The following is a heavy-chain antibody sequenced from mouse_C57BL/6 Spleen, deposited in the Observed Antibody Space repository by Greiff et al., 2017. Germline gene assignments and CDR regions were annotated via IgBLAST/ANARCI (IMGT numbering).Heavy chain of an antibody. CDR3: ARREKIYDGYSFAY. D-gene: IGHD2-3*01. J-gene: IGHJ3*01. V-gene: IGHV1-72*01. Sequence: VQLQQPGAELVKPGASVKLSCKASGYTFTSYWMHWVKQRPGRGLEWIGRIDPNSGGTKYNEKFKSKATLTVDKPSSPAYMQLSSLTSEDSAVYYCARREKIYDGYSFAYWGQGTLVTVSA. CDR2: IDPNSGGT. CDR1: GYTFTSYW.